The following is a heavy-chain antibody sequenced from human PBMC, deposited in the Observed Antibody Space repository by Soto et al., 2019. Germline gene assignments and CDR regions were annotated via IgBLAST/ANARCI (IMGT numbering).Heavy chain of an antibody. CDR2: ISGSAGST. V-gene: IGHV3-23*01. CDR1: GFTFSSYA. J-gene: IGHJ4*02. CDR3: TKDLWPYLPAGGEFDS. Sequence: GGSLRLSCAASGFTFSSYAMSWVRQAPGKGLEWVSAISGSAGSTYYADSVKGRLTISRDNSKNTLYLQMNSLRAEDTAVFYCTKDLWPYLPAGGEFDSWGQGTLVTVSS. D-gene: IGHD3-16*01.